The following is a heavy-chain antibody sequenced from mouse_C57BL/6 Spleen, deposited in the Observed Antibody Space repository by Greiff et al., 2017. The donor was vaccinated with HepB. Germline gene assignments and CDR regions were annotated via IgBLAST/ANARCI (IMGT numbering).Heavy chain of an antibody. V-gene: IGHV1-15*01. Sequence: VKLMESGAELVRPGASVTLSCKASGYTFTDYEMHWVKQTPVHGLEWIGAIDPETGGTAYNQKFKGKAILTADKSSSTAYMELRSLTSEDSAVYYCTREGSSGYAMDYWGQGTSVTVSS. CDR3: TREGSSGYAMDY. CDR2: IDPETGGT. D-gene: IGHD3-2*02. J-gene: IGHJ4*01. CDR1: GYTFTDYE.